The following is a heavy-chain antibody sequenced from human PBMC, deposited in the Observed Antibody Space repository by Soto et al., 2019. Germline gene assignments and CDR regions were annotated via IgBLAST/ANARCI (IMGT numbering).Heavy chain of an antibody. Sequence: GGSLRLSCAASGFIFSNAWINWVRQAPGKGLEWVGRVKSKNDGGTTDFAAPVKGRFAISRDDSKNMVYLEMNSLKTEDTAIYYFIRVRQAGYCSGGSCYAFDIWGHGTMVTVSS. CDR3: IRVRQAGYCSGGSCYAFDI. V-gene: IGHV3-15*07. CDR2: VKSKNDGGTT. J-gene: IGHJ3*02. CDR1: GFIFSNAW. D-gene: IGHD2-15*01.